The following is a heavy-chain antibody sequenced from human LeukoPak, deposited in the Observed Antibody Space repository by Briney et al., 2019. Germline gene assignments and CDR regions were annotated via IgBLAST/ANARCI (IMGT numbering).Heavy chain of an antibody. CDR2: ISYDGSNK. J-gene: IGHJ3*02. CDR1: GFTFSSYA. Sequence: PGGSLRLSCAASGFTFSSYAMHWVRQAPGKGLEWVAVISYDGSNKYYADSVRGRFTISRDNSKNTLYLQMNSLRAEDTAIYYCAREGYGGTSDAFDIWGQGTMVTVPS. CDR3: AREGYGGTSDAFDI. D-gene: IGHD4-23*01. V-gene: IGHV3-30-3*01.